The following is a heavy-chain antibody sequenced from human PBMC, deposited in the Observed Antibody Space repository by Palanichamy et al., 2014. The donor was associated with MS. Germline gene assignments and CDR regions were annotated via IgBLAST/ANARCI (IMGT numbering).Heavy chain of an antibody. CDR3: ARDIGPVPGDYYYGLDV. Sequence: QVQLVQSGAEVKEPGASVRVSCKASGYTFSSYGISWARQAPGQGLEWMGWISTYNGNTKYAQEFQDRVTMTTDTSTTTAHMDLRSLRSDDSAVYFCARDIGPVPGDYYYGLDVWGQGTTVTASS. J-gene: IGHJ6*02. V-gene: IGHV1-18*04. D-gene: IGHD3-10*01. CDR1: GYTFSSYG. CDR2: ISTYNGNT.